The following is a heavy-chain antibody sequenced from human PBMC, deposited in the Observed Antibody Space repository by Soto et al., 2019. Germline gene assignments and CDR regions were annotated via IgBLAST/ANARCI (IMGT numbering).Heavy chain of an antibody. V-gene: IGHV4-59*01. CDR2: IYHTGST. CDR3: ARDRGTCSGSSCNEYFQY. Sequence: PSETLSLTCTVSGVSISTYYWSWIRQPPGKGLEWIGYIYHTGSTYYNPSLKSRVTISVDTSKNQFSLNVSSVTAADTAVYYCARDRGTCSGSSCNEYFQYWGQGTLVTVSS. J-gene: IGHJ1*01. D-gene: IGHD2-15*01. CDR1: GVSISTYY.